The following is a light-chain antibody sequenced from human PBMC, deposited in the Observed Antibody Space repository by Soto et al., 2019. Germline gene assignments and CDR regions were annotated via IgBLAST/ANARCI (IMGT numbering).Light chain of an antibody. Sequence: IVMTQSPATLSVSPGERATLSCRASQNIYSNVAWYQQRPGQAPRLLIYRASTRAPGIPARFSGSGSGTEFTLTISSLQSEDFTVYSCLQYHNLWAFGQGTEVEIK. CDR3: LQYHNLWA. CDR2: RAS. V-gene: IGKV3-15*01. CDR1: QNIYSN. J-gene: IGKJ1*01.